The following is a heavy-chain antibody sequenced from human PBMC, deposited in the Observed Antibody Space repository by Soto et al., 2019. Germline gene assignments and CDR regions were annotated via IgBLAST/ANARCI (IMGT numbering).Heavy chain of an antibody. CDR3: ARDQRYYCATTSCYVFDS. CDR2: VTGSGDST. CDR1: GFTFTTYA. D-gene: IGHD2-2*01. J-gene: IGHJ4*02. Sequence: EVQLLESGGGLVQPGGSLRLSCAACGFTFTTYAMSWVRQAPGKGLEWVSAVTGSGDSTYYEDSVKGRFTISRDNFKNTLYLEMNSLRAEDTAVYYCARDQRYYCATTSCYVFDSWGQGALVTVSS. V-gene: IGHV3-23*01.